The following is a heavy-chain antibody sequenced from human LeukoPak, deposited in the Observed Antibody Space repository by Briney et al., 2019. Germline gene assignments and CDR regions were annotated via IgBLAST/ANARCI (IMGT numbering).Heavy chain of an antibody. CDR1: GGTFSSYA. Sequence: SVKVSCKASGGTFSSYAISWVRQAPGQGLEWMGRIIPILGIANYAQKFQGRVTITADKSTSTAYMELSSLRSEDTAVYYCALSSSSWSNFDYWGQGTLVAVSS. V-gene: IGHV1-69*04. D-gene: IGHD6-13*01. J-gene: IGHJ4*02. CDR3: ALSSSSWSNFDY. CDR2: IIPILGIA.